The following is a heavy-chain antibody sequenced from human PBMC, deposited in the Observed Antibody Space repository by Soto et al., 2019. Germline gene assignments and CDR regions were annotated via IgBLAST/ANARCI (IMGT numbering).Heavy chain of an antibody. J-gene: IGHJ6*02. V-gene: IGHV1-69*12. D-gene: IGHD6-13*01. CDR1: GGTFSSYA. CDR2: IIPIFGTA. CDR3: ASQRSSSWHSFVDGMDV. Sequence: QVQLVQSGAEVKKPGSSVKVSCKASGGTFSSYAISWVRQAPGQGLEWMGGIIPIFGTANYAQKFQGRVTITADESTSTAYMERSSLRSEDTAVCYCASQRSSSWHSFVDGMDVWGQGTTVTVSS.